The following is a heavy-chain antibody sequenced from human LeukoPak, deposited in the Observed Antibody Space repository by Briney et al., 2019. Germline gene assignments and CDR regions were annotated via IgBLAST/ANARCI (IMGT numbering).Heavy chain of an antibody. Sequence: GGSLRLSCAASGFTFSSYAMSWVRQAPGKGLEWVSYISSSSSTIYYADSVKGRFTISRDNAKNSLYLQMNSLRAEDTAVYYCARDQGGASDIWGQGTMVTVSS. CDR2: ISSSSSTI. J-gene: IGHJ3*02. V-gene: IGHV3-48*01. CDR3: ARDQGGASDI. D-gene: IGHD1-26*01. CDR1: GFTFSSYA.